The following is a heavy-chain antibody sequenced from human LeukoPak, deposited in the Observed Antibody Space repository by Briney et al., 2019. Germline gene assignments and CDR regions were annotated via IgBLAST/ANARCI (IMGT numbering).Heavy chain of an antibody. V-gene: IGHV1-69*05. D-gene: IGHD2-8*01. J-gene: IGHJ6*03. CDR2: IIPIFGTA. CDR1: GYTFTSYG. CDR3: ARANLPYYYYYMDV. Sequence: ASVKVSCKAFGYTFTSYGISWVRQAPGQGLEWMGGIIPIFGTANYAQKFQGRVTITTDESTSTAYMELSSLRSEDTAVYYCARANLPYYYYYMDVWGKGTTVTVSS.